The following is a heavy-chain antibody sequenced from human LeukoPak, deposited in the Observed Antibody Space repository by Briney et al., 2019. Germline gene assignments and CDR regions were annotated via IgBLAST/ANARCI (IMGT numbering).Heavy chain of an antibody. CDR3: AKSSTPYSSGWEAFDY. J-gene: IGHJ4*02. CDR2: IRYDGSNK. CDR1: GFTFSSYG. V-gene: IGHV3-30*02. Sequence: GGSLRLSCAASGFTFSSYGMHWVRQAPGKGLEWVAFIRYDGSNKYYADSVKGRFTIPRDNSKNTLYLQMNSLRAEDTAVYYCAKSSTPYSSGWEAFDYWGQGTLVTVSS. D-gene: IGHD6-19*01.